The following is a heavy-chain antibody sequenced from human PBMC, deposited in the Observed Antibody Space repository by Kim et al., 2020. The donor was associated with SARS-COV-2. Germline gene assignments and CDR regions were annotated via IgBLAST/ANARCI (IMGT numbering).Heavy chain of an antibody. CDR3: ARDPYDFWSGYNYFDY. J-gene: IGHJ4*02. V-gene: IGHV3-11*05. Sequence: SVKGRFTISRDNAKNSLYLQMNRLSAEDTAVYYCARDPYDFWSGYNYFDYWGQGTLVTVSS. D-gene: IGHD3-3*01.